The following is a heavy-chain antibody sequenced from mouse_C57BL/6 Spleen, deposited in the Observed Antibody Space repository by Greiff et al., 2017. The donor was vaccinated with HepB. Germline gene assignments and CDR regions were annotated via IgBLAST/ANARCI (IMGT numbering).Heavy chain of an antibody. CDR1: GFTFSDYG. Sequence: DVMLVESGGGLVKPGGSLKLSCAASGFTFSDYGMHWVRQAPEKGLEWVAYISSGSSTIYYADTVKGRFTISRDTAKNTLFLQMTSLRSEDTAMYYCARNYYVSSSRSFDYWGQGTTLTVSS. V-gene: IGHV5-17*01. CDR2: ISSGSSTI. D-gene: IGHD1-1*01. J-gene: IGHJ2*01. CDR3: ARNYYVSSSRSFDY.